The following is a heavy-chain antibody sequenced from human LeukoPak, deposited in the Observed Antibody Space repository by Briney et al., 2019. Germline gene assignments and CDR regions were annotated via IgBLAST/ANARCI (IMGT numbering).Heavy chain of an antibody. CDR1: GFRFSTYE. D-gene: IGHD6-6*01. V-gene: IGHV3-48*03. J-gene: IGHJ6*03. CDR2: ISSSGQTR. CDR3: AREVGSGLADRPRTHMDV. Sequence: PGGSLRLSCVGSGFRFSTYEMNWVRQAPGKGLEWISYISSSGQTRLYADSVQGRFTVSRDNAKNSLLLQMNSLRVEDTALYYCAREVGSGLADRPRTHMDVWGKGTMVTVSS.